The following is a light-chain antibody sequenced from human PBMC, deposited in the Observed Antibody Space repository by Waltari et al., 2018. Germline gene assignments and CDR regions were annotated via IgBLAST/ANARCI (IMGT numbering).Light chain of an antibody. Sequence: DIQMTQSPSSLSASVGDRVTITCRASQSISSYLNWYQQKPGKAPKLLIYAASSLQSGVPSRFSDSGSGTDFTLAISSLQPEDFATYYCQKSYSTPLTFGPGTKVDIK. V-gene: IGKV1-39*01. CDR3: QKSYSTPLT. CDR1: QSISSY. J-gene: IGKJ3*01. CDR2: AAS.